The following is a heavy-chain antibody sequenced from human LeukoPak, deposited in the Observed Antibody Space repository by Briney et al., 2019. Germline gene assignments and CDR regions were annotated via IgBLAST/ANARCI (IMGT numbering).Heavy chain of an antibody. Sequence: GGSLRLSCAASGFTFSSYAMSWVRQAPGKGLEWVSAISGSGGSTYYADSVKGRFTISRDNSKNTLYLQMNSLRAGDTAVYYCATLGMVRGNDYWGQGTLVTVSS. CDR3: ATLGMVRGNDY. D-gene: IGHD3-10*01. CDR1: GFTFSSYA. V-gene: IGHV3-23*01. CDR2: ISGSGGST. J-gene: IGHJ4*02.